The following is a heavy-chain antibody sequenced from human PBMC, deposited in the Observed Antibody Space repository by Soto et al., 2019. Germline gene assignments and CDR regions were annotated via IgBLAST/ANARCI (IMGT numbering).Heavy chain of an antibody. D-gene: IGHD6-13*01. V-gene: IGHV5-51*01. CDR1: GYSFTSYW. CDR2: IYPGDSDT. Sequence: PGESLKISCKGSGYSFTSYWIGWVRQMPGKGLEWMGIIYPGDSDTRYSPSFQGQVTSSADKSISTAYLQWSSLKASDTAMYYCASPSVPYISSGYYYYYGMDVWGQGTTVTVSS. J-gene: IGHJ6*02. CDR3: ASPSVPYISSGYYYYYGMDV.